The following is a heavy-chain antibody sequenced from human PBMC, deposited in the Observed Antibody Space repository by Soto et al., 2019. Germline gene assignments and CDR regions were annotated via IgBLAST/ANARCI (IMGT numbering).Heavy chain of an antibody. D-gene: IGHD3-16*02. CDR3: SVSFDAPQEASF. CDR1: GYSFTLYS. J-gene: IGHJ4*02. Sequence: QVQLIQSGPEVKKPGAAVKVCCRTSGYSFTLYSIHWVRQAPGQGLEWMGWLNPNTGDTRLAQKFEGRVTLSRDTSMTTVYMHLSGLRSDDTAVFFCSVSFDAPQEASFWGQGNLVTVTS. V-gene: IGHV1-2*02. CDR2: LNPNTGDT.